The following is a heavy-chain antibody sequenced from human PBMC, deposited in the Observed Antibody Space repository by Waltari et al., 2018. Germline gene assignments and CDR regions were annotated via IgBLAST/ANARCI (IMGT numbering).Heavy chain of an antibody. CDR2: IYTSGGT. J-gene: IGHJ5*02. Sequence: QVQLQESGPGLVKPSETLSLTCTVAGGSISSYYWSWIRQPAGKGLEWIGRIYTSGGTNYTPSLKSRVTMSVDTSKNQFSLKLSSVTAADTAVYYCARDEGIAAAGTRDWFDPWGQGTLVTVSS. CDR1: GGSISSYY. D-gene: IGHD6-13*01. CDR3: ARDEGIAAAGTRDWFDP. V-gene: IGHV4-4*07.